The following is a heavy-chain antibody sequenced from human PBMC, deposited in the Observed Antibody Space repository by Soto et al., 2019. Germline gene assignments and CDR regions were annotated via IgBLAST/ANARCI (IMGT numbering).Heavy chain of an antibody. Sequence: GASVKVSCKASGYTFTSYGISWVRQAPGQGLEWMGWISAYNGNTNYAQKLQGRVTMTTDTSTSTAYMELRSLRSDDTAVYYCAREDLRFLELLPTISGFDYWGQGTLVTVSS. D-gene: IGHD3-3*01. CDR2: ISAYNGNT. J-gene: IGHJ4*02. CDR3: AREDLRFLELLPTISGFDY. CDR1: GYTFTSYG. V-gene: IGHV1-18*01.